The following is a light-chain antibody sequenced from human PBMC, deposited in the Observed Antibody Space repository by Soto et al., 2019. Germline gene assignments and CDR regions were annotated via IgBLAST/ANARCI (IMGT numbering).Light chain of an antibody. CDR3: QQYDRFPYT. V-gene: IGKV1-5*03. CDR2: KAS. CDR1: QSLSYW. Sequence: DIQMTQSPSTLSASVGDTVTFTCRASQSLSYWLAWYQQKPGQAPKLLIHKASTLESGVPSRFSGSGSGTEFTLTISSLQPDDFATFYCQQYDRFPYTFGQGTKLEIK. J-gene: IGKJ2*01.